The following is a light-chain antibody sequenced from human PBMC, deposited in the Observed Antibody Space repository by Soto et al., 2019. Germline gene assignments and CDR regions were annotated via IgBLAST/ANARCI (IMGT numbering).Light chain of an antibody. CDR3: TSYAGINNFCV. CDR1: SSDVGSYNY. Sequence: QSVLTQPPSASGSPGQSVTISCTGTSSDVGSYNYVSWYQQHPGEAPKLIIYDVTKRPSGVPDRFSGSKSGNTASLTVSGLQAEDEADYYCTSYAGINNFCVFGTGTKLTVL. V-gene: IGLV2-8*01. CDR2: DVT. J-gene: IGLJ1*01.